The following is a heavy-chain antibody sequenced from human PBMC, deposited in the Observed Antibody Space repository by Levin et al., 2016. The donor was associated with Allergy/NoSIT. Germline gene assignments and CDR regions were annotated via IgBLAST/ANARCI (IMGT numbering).Heavy chain of an antibody. D-gene: IGHD1-26*01. CDR1: GFTFSNYA. CDR3: AKESASYGDDY. V-gene: IGHV3-23*01. CDR2: ISASGGTT. Sequence: GGSLRLSCAASGFTFSNYAMSWVRQAPGKGLEWVSGISASGGTTYYADSVKGRFTISRDNSKNTLYLQMNSLRAEDTAVYYCAKESASYGDDYWGQGTLVTVSS. J-gene: IGHJ4*02.